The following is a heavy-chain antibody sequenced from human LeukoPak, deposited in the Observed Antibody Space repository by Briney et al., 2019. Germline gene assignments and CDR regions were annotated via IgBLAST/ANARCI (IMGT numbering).Heavy chain of an antibody. CDR2: IYYSGST. CDR3: ARGGYSYGSDY. V-gene: IGHV4-39*07. CDR1: GGSISSTIYY. D-gene: IGHD5-18*01. J-gene: IGHJ4*02. Sequence: SETLSLTCTVSGGSISSTIYYWGWIRQPPGKGLEWIGSIYYSGSTNYNPSLKSRVTISVDTSKNQFSLKLSSVTAADTAVYYCARGGYSYGSDYWGQGTLVTVSS.